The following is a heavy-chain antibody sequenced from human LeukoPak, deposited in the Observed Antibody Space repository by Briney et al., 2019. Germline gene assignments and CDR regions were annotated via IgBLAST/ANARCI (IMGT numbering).Heavy chain of an antibody. CDR2: IWYDGSNK. Sequence: GGSLRLSCAASGFTFSSYGIHWVRQAPGKGLEWVAVIWYDGSNKYYADSVKGRFTISRDNSKNTLYLQMNSLRAEDTAVYYCARDALGGGAFDIWGQGTMVTVSS. J-gene: IGHJ3*02. V-gene: IGHV3-33*01. CDR3: ARDALGGGAFDI. CDR1: GFTFSSYG.